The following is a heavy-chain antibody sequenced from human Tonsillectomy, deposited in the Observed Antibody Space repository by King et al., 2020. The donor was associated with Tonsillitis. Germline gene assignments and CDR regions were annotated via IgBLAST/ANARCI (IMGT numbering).Heavy chain of an antibody. CDR2: IYYSGST. Sequence: QLQESGPGLVKPSETLSLTCTVSGGSISSYYWSWIRQPPGKGLEWIGYIYYSGSTNYNPSLKSRVTISVDTSKIQFSLKLSSVTAADTAVYYCARDRGDGYGSSWYGGANWFDPWGQGTLVTVSS. CDR1: GGSISSYY. D-gene: IGHD6-13*01. J-gene: IGHJ5*02. V-gene: IGHV4-59*01. CDR3: ARDRGDGYGSSWYGGANWFDP.